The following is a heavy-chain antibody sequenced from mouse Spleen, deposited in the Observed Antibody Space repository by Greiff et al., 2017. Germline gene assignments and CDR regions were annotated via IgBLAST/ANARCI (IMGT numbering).Heavy chain of an antibody. J-gene: IGHJ1*01. D-gene: IGHD1-1*01. Sequence: EVQLVESGPGLVKPSQSLSLTCSVTGYSITSGYYWNWIRQSPGNKLEWMGYISYGGSNNYNPSLKNRISITRDTSKNQFFLKLNSVTTEDTATYYCARVHYYDGSYDWYFDVWGAGTTVTVSS. CDR3: ARVHYYDGSYDWYFDV. V-gene: IGHV3-6*01. CDR1: GYSITSGYY. CDR2: ISYGGSN.